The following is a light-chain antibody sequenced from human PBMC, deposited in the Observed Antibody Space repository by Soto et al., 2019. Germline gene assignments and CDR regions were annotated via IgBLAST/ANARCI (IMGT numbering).Light chain of an antibody. CDR3: TSYTGSATPYG. CDR2: EVR. V-gene: IGLV2-14*01. Sequence: QSALAQPASVSGSPGQSITISCTGTSSDVGGYNYVSWYQQHPGTAPKLMIYEVRHRPSGVSNRFSGSKSGNTASLTISGLQPEDEAIYYCTSYTGSATPYGFGTGTKVTLL. J-gene: IGLJ1*01. CDR1: SSDVGGYNY.